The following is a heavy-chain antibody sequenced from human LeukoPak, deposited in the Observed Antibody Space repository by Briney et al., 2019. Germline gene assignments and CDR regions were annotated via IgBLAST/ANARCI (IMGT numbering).Heavy chain of an antibody. J-gene: IGHJ4*02. V-gene: IGHV3-48*01. CDR1: GFTFSYYS. CDR2: ISISNNSI. CDR3: ARETIYSDKVIDH. Sequence: GGSLRLSCAASGFTFSYYSFNWVRQAPGKGLEWIAYISISNNSIYYADSVKGRFTISRDNAKNSLYLQMNSLRVEDRAVYYCARETIYSDKVIDHWGQGTPVTVSS. D-gene: IGHD4-17*01.